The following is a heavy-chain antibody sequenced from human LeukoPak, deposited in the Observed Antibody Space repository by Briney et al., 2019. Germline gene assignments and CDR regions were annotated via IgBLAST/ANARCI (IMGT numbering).Heavy chain of an antibody. Sequence: GGSLRLSCAASGFTVSSNYMSWVRQAPGKGLEWVSVIYSGGSTYYADSVKGRFTISRDKSKNALYLQMNSLRAEDTAVYYCAKDEYSSSTNWYFGLWGRGTLVTVSS. J-gene: IGHJ2*01. CDR2: IYSGGST. D-gene: IGHD6-13*01. CDR3: AKDEYSSSTNWYFGL. CDR1: GFTVSSNY. V-gene: IGHV3-66*02.